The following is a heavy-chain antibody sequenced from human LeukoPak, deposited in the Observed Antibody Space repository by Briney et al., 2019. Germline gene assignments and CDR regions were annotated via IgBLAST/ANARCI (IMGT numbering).Heavy chain of an antibody. J-gene: IGHJ4*02. CDR2: ISAYNGNT. Sequence: GASVKVSCKTSGYTFTSYGISWVRQAPGQGLEWMGWISAYNGNTNYAQKLQGRVTMTTDTSTSTACVELRSLRSDDTAVYYCARGVAARPFDYWGQGTLVTVSS. CDR1: GYTFTSYG. V-gene: IGHV1-18*01. D-gene: IGHD6-6*01. CDR3: ARGVAARPFDY.